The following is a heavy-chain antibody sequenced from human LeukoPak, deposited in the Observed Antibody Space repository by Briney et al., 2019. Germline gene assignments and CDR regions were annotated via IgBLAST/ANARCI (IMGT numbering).Heavy chain of an antibody. CDR2: IIPIFGTA. D-gene: IGHD2-15*01. Sequence: SVKVSCKASGYTFTSYYMHWVRQAPGQGLEWMGGIIPIFGTANYAQKFQGRVTITADESTSTAYMELSSLRSEDTAVYYCAVVVAATVDDYYYGMDVWGQGTTVTVSS. J-gene: IGHJ6*02. CDR1: GYTFTSYY. V-gene: IGHV1-69*13. CDR3: AVVVAATVDDYYYGMDV.